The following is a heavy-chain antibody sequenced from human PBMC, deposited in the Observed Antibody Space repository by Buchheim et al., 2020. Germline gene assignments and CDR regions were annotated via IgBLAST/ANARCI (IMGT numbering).Heavy chain of an antibody. CDR2: IYHDGSTK. J-gene: IGHJ4*02. D-gene: IGHD3-16*01. CDR3: ARVPDGVDY. Sequence: QVQLVESGGGVVQPGTSLRLSCAASGFTFSSYGMHWVRQAPGKGLEWVGMIYHDGSTKYYADSVKGRFTISRDNSKNTLYLQMDSLRAEDTAVYKCARVPDGVDYWGQGTL. V-gene: IGHV3-33*01. CDR1: GFTFSSYG.